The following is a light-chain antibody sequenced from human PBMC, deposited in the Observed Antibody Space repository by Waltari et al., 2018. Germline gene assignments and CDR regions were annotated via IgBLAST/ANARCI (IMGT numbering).Light chain of an antibody. Sequence: DIQMTQSPSSLSASVGDRVTIACQASHDISKHLNWYQQKLGKAPKLLIYDASNLETGVPSRFSGSGSGTDFTFTINSLQPDDFATYYCQQYNSFSGTFGQGTEVEIK. V-gene: IGKV1-33*01. J-gene: IGKJ1*01. CDR1: HDISKH. CDR2: DAS. CDR3: QQYNSFSGT.